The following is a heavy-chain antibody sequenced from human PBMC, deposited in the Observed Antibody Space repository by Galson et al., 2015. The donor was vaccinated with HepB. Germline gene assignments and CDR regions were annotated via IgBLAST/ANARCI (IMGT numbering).Heavy chain of an antibody. J-gene: IGHJ5*02. D-gene: IGHD6-13*01. CDR1: GGSISSYY. Sequence: TLSLTCTVSGGSISSYYWSWIRQPPGKGLEWIGYIYYSGSTNYNPSLKSRVTISVDTSKNQFSLKLSSVTAADTAVYYCARHYGTSSSWTYNWFDPWGQGTLVTVSS. V-gene: IGHV4-59*08. CDR3: ARHYGTSSSWTYNWFDP. CDR2: IYYSGST.